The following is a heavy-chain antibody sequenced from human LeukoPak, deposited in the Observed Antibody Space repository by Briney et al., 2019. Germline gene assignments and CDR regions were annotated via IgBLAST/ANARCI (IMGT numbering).Heavy chain of an antibody. J-gene: IGHJ1*01. D-gene: IGHD3-16*02. V-gene: IGHV3-21*01. Sequence: GGSLRLSCAASGFTFSSYSMNWVRRAPGKGLEWVSSISSSSSYIYYADSVKGRFTISRDNAKNSLYLQMNSLRAEDTAVYYCARSRYDYVWGSYRYTPAEYFQHWGRGTLVTVSS. CDR2: ISSSSSYI. CDR3: ARSRYDYVWGSYRYTPAEYFQH. CDR1: GFTFSSYS.